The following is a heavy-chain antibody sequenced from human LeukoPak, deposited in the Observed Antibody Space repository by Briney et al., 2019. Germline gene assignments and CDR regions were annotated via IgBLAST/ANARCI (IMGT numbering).Heavy chain of an antibody. CDR1: GYTLTELS. CDR2: FDPEDGET. J-gene: IGHJ4*02. Sequence: ASVKVSCKVSGYTLTELSMHWVRQAPGKGLEWMGGFDPEDGETIYAQKFQGRVTMTEDTSTDTAYMELGSLRSEDTAVYYCATGRFLYSSSGFDYWGQGTLVTVSS. D-gene: IGHD6-6*01. V-gene: IGHV1-24*01. CDR3: ATGRFLYSSSGFDY.